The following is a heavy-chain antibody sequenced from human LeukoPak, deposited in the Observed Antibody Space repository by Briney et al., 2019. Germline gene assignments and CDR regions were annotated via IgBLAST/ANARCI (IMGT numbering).Heavy chain of an antibody. CDR1: GFTFSTYA. CDR3: ARAVISFAGLIAKGFDS. D-gene: IGHD3-16*02. V-gene: IGHV4-59*01. Sequence: PGESLRLSCAASGFTFSTYALGWVRQSPGKGLEWIGYIYYSGFTDYNPSLKSRVTMSIDTSKNQFSLKLSSVTAADTAVYFCARAVISFAGLIAKGFDSWGQGTLVTISS. J-gene: IGHJ4*02. CDR2: IYYSGFT.